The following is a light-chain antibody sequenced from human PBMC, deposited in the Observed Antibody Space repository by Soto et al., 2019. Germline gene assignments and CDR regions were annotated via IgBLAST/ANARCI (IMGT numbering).Light chain of an antibody. CDR3: SSYGGSNNYV. CDR2: EVS. Sequence: QSALTQPPSASGSPGQSVTISCTGTSSDVGGYNYVSWYQQHPGKAPKVMIYEVSKRPSGVPDRFSGSKSGNTASLTVSGLQADDEADYYCSSYGGSNNYVFGTGTKLTVL. J-gene: IGLJ1*01. V-gene: IGLV2-8*01. CDR1: SSDVGGYNY.